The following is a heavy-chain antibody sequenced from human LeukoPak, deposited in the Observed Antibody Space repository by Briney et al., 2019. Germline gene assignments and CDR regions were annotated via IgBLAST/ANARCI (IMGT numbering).Heavy chain of an antibody. Sequence: GASVEVSCKASGYTFTSYDINWVRQATGQGLEWMGWMNPNSGNTGYAQKFQGRVTMTRNTSISTAYMELSSLRSEDTAVYYCARVRDFDYASTNWGQGTLVTVSS. J-gene: IGHJ4*02. CDR1: GYTFTSYD. V-gene: IGHV1-8*01. CDR3: ARVRDFDYASTN. D-gene: IGHD4-17*01. CDR2: MNPNSGNT.